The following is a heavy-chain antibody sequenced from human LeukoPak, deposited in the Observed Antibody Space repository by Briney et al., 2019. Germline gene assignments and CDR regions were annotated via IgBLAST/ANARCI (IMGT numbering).Heavy chain of an antibody. Sequence: SETLSLTCTVSGGSVSSGSYYWSWIRQPPGKGLEWIGYIYYSGSTNHNPSLKSRVTISVDTSKNQFSLKLSSVTAADTAVYYCARGYSSGFVLVDDAFDTWGQGTMVTVSS. J-gene: IGHJ3*02. CDR2: IYYSGST. D-gene: IGHD3-22*01. V-gene: IGHV4-61*01. CDR1: GGSVSSGSYY. CDR3: ARGYSSGFVLVDDAFDT.